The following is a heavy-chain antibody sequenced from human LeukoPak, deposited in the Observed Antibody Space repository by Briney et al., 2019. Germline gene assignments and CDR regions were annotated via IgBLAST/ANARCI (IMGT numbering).Heavy chain of an antibody. D-gene: IGHD3-16*01. CDR2: SSSIGGRT. V-gene: IGHV3-23*01. J-gene: IGHJ5*02. CDR1: GFTLSSHG. CDR3: AKDDAWGRFYH. Sequence: GGSLRLSCAASGFTLSSHGMNWVRQAPGKGLEWVSGSSSIGGRTYYADSVKGRFTVTRDNSRNTLHLQMNSLRVEDTGVYYCAKDDAWGRFYHWGQGTLVTVSS.